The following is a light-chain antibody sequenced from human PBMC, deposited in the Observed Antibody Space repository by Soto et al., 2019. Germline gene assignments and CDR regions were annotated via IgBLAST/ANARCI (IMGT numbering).Light chain of an antibody. Sequence: QSALTQSPSASGSPGQSVTISCTGTSSDIGGYNSVSWYQQHPGKAPKVMIYDVTKRPSGVPDRFSGSKSGNTASLTVSAPQAEYEADDYCSSFTDGNNLVFGPGTKLTVL. CDR3: SSFTDGNNLV. V-gene: IGLV2-8*01. J-gene: IGLJ1*01. CDR2: DVT. CDR1: SSDIGGYNS.